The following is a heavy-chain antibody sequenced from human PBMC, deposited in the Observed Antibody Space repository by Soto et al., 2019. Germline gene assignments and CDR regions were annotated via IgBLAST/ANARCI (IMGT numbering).Heavy chain of an antibody. J-gene: IGHJ4*02. D-gene: IGHD6-6*01. V-gene: IGHV4-34*01. Sequence: SETLSLTCAVYGGSFSGYYWSWIRQPPGKGLEWIGEINHSGSTNYNPSLKSRVTISVDTSKNQFSLKLSSVTAADTAVYYCARARISTSGLVDEYSSSPTPDFDYWGQGTLVTVSS. CDR2: INHSGST. CDR1: GGSFSGYY. CDR3: ARARISTSGLVDEYSSSPTPDFDY.